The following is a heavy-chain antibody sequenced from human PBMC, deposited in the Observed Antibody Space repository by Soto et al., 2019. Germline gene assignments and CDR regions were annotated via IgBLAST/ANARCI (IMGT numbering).Heavy chain of an antibody. V-gene: IGHV4-39*01. D-gene: IGHD1-20*01. CDR2: VFYTGFT. CDR3: ATSQKGYNWNYFDH. J-gene: IGHJ4*02. CDR1: GASISGSYYY. Sequence: SETLSLTCAVSGASISGSYYYWAWLRQSPGKGPEWIGSVFYTGFTSYNPSLESRVSVSVDTSKSQSSLKLSAVTAADTAAYYCATSQKGYNWNYFDHWGQGALVTVSS.